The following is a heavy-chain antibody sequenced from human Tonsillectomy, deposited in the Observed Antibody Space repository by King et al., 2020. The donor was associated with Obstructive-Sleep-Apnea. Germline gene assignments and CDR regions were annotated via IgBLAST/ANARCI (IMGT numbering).Heavy chain of an antibody. CDR1: GGSFSGYY. CDR2: INHSGST. J-gene: IGHJ4*02. D-gene: IGHD5-24*01. CDR3: ARAGGVGYNFDY. Sequence: VQLQQWGAGLLKPSETLSLTCAVYGGSFSGYYWSWIRQPPGKGLEWIGEINHSGSTNYNPSLKSRVTISVDTSKNQFSLKLSSVTAAATAVYYCARAGGVGYNFDYWGQGTLVTVSS. V-gene: IGHV4-34*01.